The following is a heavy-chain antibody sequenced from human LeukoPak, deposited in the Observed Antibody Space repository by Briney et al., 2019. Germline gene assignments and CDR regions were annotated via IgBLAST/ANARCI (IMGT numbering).Heavy chain of an antibody. D-gene: IGHD1-26*01. CDR1: GYTFTGYY. V-gene: IGHV1-69*02. Sequence: SVKVSCKASGYTFTGYYMHWVRQAPGQGLEWMGRIIPILGIANYAQKFQGRVTITADKSTSTAYMELSSLRSEDTAVYYCASGVDSGSYYNDYWGQGTLVTVSS. CDR2: IIPILGIA. J-gene: IGHJ4*02. CDR3: ASGVDSGSYYNDY.